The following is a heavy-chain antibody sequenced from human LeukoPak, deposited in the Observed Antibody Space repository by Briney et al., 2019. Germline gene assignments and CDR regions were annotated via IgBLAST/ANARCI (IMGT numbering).Heavy chain of an antibody. Sequence: PGGSLRLSCAASGFTFSDYWMTWVRQAPGKGLEWVATIKREGGEIYYLDFLKGRFTISRDNAKNSLYLQMNSLRAEDTAVYYCARGGTYCNGDCPPAYWGQGTLVTVSS. CDR3: ARGGTYCNGDCPPAY. J-gene: IGHJ4*02. CDR2: IKREGGEI. V-gene: IGHV3-7*03. D-gene: IGHD2-21*02. CDR1: GFTFSDYW.